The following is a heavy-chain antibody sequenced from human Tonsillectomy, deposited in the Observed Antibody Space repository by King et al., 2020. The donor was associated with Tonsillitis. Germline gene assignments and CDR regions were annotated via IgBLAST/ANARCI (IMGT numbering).Heavy chain of an antibody. V-gene: IGHV3-23*04. CDR1: GFTFSSYA. CDR2: ISGGGDDT. CDR3: AKVPWEQQGPYSWFDP. Sequence: VQLVESGGGLVQPGGSLRLSCTASGFTFSSYAMSWVRQAPGKGLEWVSSISGGGDDTHYADSVKGRFIISRDNSKNTLYLHMCSLSAGDTAVYYCAKVPWEQQGPYSWFDPGGKGTLVTVPS. D-gene: IGHD6-13*01. J-gene: IGHJ5*02.